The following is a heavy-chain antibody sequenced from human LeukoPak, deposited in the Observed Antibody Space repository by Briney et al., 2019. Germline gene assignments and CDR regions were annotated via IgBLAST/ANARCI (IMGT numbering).Heavy chain of an antibody. CDR2: IYYSGST. V-gene: IGHV4-59*01. Sequence: PSETLSLTCTVSGGSISNYYWSWIRQPPGKGLGWIGYIYYSGSTNYNPSLKSRVTISVDTSKNQFSLKLSSVTAADTAVYYCARAVRSRGAFDIWGQGTMVTVSS. CDR3: ARAVRSRGAFDI. D-gene: IGHD4-17*01. CDR1: GGSISNYY. J-gene: IGHJ3*02.